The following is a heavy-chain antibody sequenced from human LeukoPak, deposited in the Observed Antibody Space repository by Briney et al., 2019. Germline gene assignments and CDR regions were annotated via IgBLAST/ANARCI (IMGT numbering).Heavy chain of an antibody. V-gene: IGHV3-23*01. J-gene: IGHJ4*02. D-gene: IGHD3-10*01. CDR2: ISGSGGST. Sequence: GGSLRLSCAAPGFTFSTYGTSWVRQAPGQGLEWVSEISGSGGSTFYADSVKGRFTISRDNSKNTLYLQMNSLRAEDTAVYYCAKDYFVSGTFGYYDDWGQGTLVTVSS. CDR1: GFTFSTYG. CDR3: AKDYFVSGTFGYYDD.